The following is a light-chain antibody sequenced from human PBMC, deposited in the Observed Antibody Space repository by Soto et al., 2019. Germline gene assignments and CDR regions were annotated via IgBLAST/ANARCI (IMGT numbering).Light chain of an antibody. Sequence: DIQVTQSPSTLSASVGDRVTITCRASQSISSWLAWYQQKPGKAPNLLIYKASSLESGVPSRFSGSGSGTEFTRTISSLQPDDFATYYCQQYNSYPLTFGGGTKVEIK. CDR3: QQYNSYPLT. CDR2: KAS. CDR1: QSISSW. V-gene: IGKV1-5*03. J-gene: IGKJ4*01.